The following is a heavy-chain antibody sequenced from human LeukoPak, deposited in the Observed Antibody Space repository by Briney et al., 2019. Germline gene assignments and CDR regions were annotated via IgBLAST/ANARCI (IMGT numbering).Heavy chain of an antibody. J-gene: IGHJ4*02. V-gene: IGHV3-49*04. D-gene: IGHD3-10*02. CDR2: IRSKALYGTS. CDR3: VRESVRDYYFDF. Sequence: PGGSLRLSCSGSGFRFGGYALSWVRQAPGKGLEWVGFIRSKALYGTSEYAASVEGRFAISRDDSNNIVYLQMNSLKTEDTAVYFCVRESVRDYYFDFWGQRALVTVSS. CDR1: GFRFGGYA.